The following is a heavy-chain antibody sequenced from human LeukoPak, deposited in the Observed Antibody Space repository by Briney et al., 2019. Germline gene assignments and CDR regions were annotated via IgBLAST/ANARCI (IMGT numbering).Heavy chain of an antibody. CDR1: GFTFSSYW. V-gene: IGHV3-7*01. D-gene: IGHD3-22*01. CDR2: IKQDGSEK. CDR3: ARDGWYYDSSGFY. Sequence: PGGSPRLSCAASGFTFSSYWMSWVRQAPGKGLEWVANIKQDGSEKYYVDSVKGRFTISRDNAKNSLYLQMNSLRAEDTAVYYCARDGWYYDSSGFYWGQGTLVTVSS. J-gene: IGHJ4*02.